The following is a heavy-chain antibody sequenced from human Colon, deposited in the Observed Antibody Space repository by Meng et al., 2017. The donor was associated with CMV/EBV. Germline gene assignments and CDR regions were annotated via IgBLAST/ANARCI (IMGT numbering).Heavy chain of an antibody. D-gene: IGHD4/OR15-4a*01. CDR1: GFTFTTYW. J-gene: IGHJ4*02. V-gene: IGHV5-51*01. CDR3: ARGGGANIYFDY. CDR2: IYPGDSDT. Sequence: GESLKISCRGSGFTFTTYWIAWVRQVPGKGLEWMGIIYPGDSDTRYSPSFEGQVTISGDKSISTAYLQWSSLKASDTATYYCARGGGANIYFDYWGQGTLVTVSS.